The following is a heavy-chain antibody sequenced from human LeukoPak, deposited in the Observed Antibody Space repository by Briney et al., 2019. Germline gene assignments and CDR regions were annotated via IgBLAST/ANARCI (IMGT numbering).Heavy chain of an antibody. Sequence: GASVKVSCKASGYTFTGYFLHWVRRAPGQGFEWMGWINPNSGDTSYTQTFQGRVTMTRDTSISTAYMELSSLRSDDTAVYYCARAQSLTAAAGTFANSWGQGTLVTVSS. CDR3: ARAQSLTAAAGTFANS. J-gene: IGHJ4*02. D-gene: IGHD6-13*01. CDR2: INPNSGDT. CDR1: GYTFTGYF. V-gene: IGHV1-2*02.